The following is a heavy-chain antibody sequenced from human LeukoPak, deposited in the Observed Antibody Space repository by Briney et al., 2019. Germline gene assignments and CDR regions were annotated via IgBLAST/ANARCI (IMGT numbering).Heavy chain of an antibody. CDR3: ARDLSVYCSSTSCSFDY. CDR2: IIPIFGTA. J-gene: IGHJ4*02. CDR1: GGTFSSYA. V-gene: IGHV1-69*13. Sequence: SVKVSCKASGGTFSSYAISWVRQAPGQGLEWMGGIIPIFGTANYAQKFQGRVTITADESTSTAYMELSSLRSEDAAVYYCARDLSVYCSSTSCSFDYWGQGTLVTVSS. D-gene: IGHD2-2*01.